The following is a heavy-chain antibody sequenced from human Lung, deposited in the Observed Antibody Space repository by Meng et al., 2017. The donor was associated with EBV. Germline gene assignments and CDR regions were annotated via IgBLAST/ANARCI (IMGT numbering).Heavy chain of an antibody. CDR1: GYTFINYA. V-gene: IGHV7-4-1*02. J-gene: IGHJ4*02. CDR3: ARVAPSGYRYFDY. Sequence: VPVVHYVSEMNKRWSSVTVSCNPSGYTFINYAMNWMRQAPWQGLEWMGWINTNTGNPTYAPRFTRRFVFSLATSIRTAYLQISSLKAEDTAVYYCARVAPSGYRYFDYWGQGNLVTVSS. D-gene: IGHD3-3*01. CDR2: INTNTGNP.